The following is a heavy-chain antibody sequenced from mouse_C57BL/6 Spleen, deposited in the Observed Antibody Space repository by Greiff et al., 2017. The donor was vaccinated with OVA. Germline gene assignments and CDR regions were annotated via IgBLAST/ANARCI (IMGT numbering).Heavy chain of an antibody. J-gene: IGHJ4*01. CDR3: ARHLYGSSPYYYAMDY. CDR2: ISSGGSYT. V-gene: IGHV5-6*01. Sequence: EVQLVESGGDLVKPGGSLKLSCAASGFTFSSYGMSWVRQTPDKRLAWVATISSGGSYTYYPDSVKGRFTISRDNAKNPLYLQMSSLKAEDTAMYYCARHLYGSSPYYYAMDYWGQGTSVTVSS. CDR1: GFTFSSYG. D-gene: IGHD1-1*01.